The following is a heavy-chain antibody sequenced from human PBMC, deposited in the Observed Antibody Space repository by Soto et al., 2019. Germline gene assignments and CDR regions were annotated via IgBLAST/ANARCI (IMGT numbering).Heavy chain of an antibody. CDR1: GGTFSSYA. D-gene: IGHD2-21*02. V-gene: IGHV1-69*01. CDR3: ARDSVAGVVTAPNY. J-gene: IGHJ4*02. Sequence: QVPLVQSGAEVKKPGSSVKVSCKASGGTFSSYAISWVRQAPGQGLEWMGGIIPIFGTANYAQKFQGRVTITADESTSTAYMERSSLRAKDTAVYYCARDSVAGVVTAPNYWGQGTLVTVSS. CDR2: IIPIFGTA.